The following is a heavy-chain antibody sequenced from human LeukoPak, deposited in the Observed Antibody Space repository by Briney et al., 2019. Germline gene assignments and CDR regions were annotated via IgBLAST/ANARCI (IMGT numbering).Heavy chain of an antibody. V-gene: IGHV4-59*01. CDR1: GGSISSYY. J-gene: IGHJ3*02. D-gene: IGHD2-21*02. Sequence: SETLSLTCTVSGGSISSYYWSWIRQPPGKGLEWIGYIYYSGSTNYNPSLKSRVAISVDTSKNQFSLKLSSVTAADTAVYYCARVTTHIVVVTASDAFDIWGQGTMVTVSS. CDR2: IYYSGST. CDR3: ARVTTHIVVVTASDAFDI.